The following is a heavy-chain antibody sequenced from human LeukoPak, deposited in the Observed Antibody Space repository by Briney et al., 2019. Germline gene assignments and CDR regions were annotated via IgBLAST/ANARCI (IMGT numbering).Heavy chain of an antibody. J-gene: IGHJ4*02. CDR3: AKAGYSYGYTQALDY. V-gene: IGHV3-23*01. CDR2: ISGSGGST. Sequence: GGSLRLSCAASGFTFSSYAMSWVRQAPGKGLEWVSAISGSGGSTYYADSVKGRFTISRDNSKNTLYLQMNSLRAEDTAVYYCAKAGYSYGYTQALDYWGQGTLVTVSS. CDR1: GFTFSSYA. D-gene: IGHD5-18*01.